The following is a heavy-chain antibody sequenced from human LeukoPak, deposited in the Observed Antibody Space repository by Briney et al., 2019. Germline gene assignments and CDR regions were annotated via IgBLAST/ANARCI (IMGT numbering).Heavy chain of an antibody. Sequence: PNSGNTGYAQKFQGRVTMTGNTSISTAYMELSSLRSEDTAVYYCARSPRHCSSTSCYMLYWGQGTLVTVSS. V-gene: IGHV1-8*01. CDR2: PNSGNT. D-gene: IGHD2-2*02. CDR3: ARSPRHCSSTSCYMLY. J-gene: IGHJ4*02.